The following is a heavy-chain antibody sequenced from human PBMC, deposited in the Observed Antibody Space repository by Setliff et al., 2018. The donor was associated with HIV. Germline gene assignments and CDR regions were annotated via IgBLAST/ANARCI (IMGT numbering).Heavy chain of an antibody. CDR1: GHTFASYD. CDR3: ARDPPSSGWYRADY. V-gene: IGHV1-8*01. D-gene: IGHD6-19*01. Sequence: ASVKVSCKASGHTFASYDINWVRQATGRGLEWMGWMNPNSGNTGYAQKFQGRVTMTRNTSISTAYMELSSLRSEDSAVYYCARDPPSSGWYRADYWGQGTLVTVSS. J-gene: IGHJ4*02. CDR2: MNPNSGNT.